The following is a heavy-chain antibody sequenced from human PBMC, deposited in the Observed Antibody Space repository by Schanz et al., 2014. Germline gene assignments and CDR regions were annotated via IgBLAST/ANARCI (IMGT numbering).Heavy chain of an antibody. V-gene: IGHV3-7*01. CDR2: IKQDGSAK. J-gene: IGHJ4*02. D-gene: IGHD1-7*01. CDR3: AKGRMTATNFFDS. CDR1: GFTFSRYW. Sequence: EVQLVESGGGLVQPGGSLRLCCVASGFTFSRYWMTWVRQAPGKGLEWVANIKQDGSAKNYVDSVKGRFTISRDNPKNSLCLQMNSLRAEDTAVYYCAKGRMTATNFFDSWGQGTLVTVSS.